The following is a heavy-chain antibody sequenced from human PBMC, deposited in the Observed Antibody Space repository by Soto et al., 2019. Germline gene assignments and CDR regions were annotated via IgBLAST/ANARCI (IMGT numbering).Heavy chain of an antibody. J-gene: IGHJ5*02. CDR3: ARDILTYYYDSSGYANPLDP. V-gene: IGHV1-18*01. Sequence: GASVKVSCKASGYTFTSYGISWVRQAPGQGLEWMGWISAYNGNTNYAQKLQGRVTMTTDTSTSTAYMELRSLRSDDTAVYYCARDILTYYYDSSGYANPLDPWGQGTLVTVSS. CDR1: GYTFTSYG. CDR2: ISAYNGNT. D-gene: IGHD3-22*01.